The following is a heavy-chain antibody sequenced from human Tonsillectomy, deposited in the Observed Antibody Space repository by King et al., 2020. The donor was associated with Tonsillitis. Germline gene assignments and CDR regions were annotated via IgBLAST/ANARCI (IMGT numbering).Heavy chain of an antibody. D-gene: IGHD4-17*01. CDR1: GFTFSRHS. CDR3: TRAVYGDYHDS. J-gene: IGHJ4*02. Sequence: DVQLVESGGGLVKPGGSLRLSCAASGFTFSRHSMYWVRQAPGKGLAWVASISLTDTYSYYADSVKGRFTISRDNAKNSLFLQMNSLRAEDTAVYYCTRAVYGDYHDSWGQGTLVTVSS. CDR2: ISLTDTYS. V-gene: IGHV3-21*01.